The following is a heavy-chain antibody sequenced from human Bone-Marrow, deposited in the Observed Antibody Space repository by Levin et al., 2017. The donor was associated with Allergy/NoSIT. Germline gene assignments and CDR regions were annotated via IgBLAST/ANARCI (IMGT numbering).Heavy chain of an antibody. CDR1: GYSIRSGYY. J-gene: IGHJ4*02. CDR2: IYHSGNT. CDR3: ARAGPRIVGASRLDY. Sequence: SQTLSLTCTVSGYSIRSGYYWGWIRQPPGKGLEWIGSIYHSGNTYYNPSLKSRVTISVDTSKNQFSLKVRSVTAADTAVFYCARAGPRIVGASRLDYWGQGTLVTVSS. D-gene: IGHD1-26*01. V-gene: IGHV4-38-2*02.